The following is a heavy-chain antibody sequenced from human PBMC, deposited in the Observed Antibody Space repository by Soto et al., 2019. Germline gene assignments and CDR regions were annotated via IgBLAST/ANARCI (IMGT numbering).Heavy chain of an antibody. CDR3: ARDLWGYCGTDCYPLDV. CDR2: INHSGST. CDR1: GGSFSGYY. V-gene: IGHV4-34*01. D-gene: IGHD2-21*02. Sequence: ETLSLTCAVYGGSFSGYYWSWIRQPPGKGLEWIGEINHSGSTNYNPSLKSRVTISVDTSKNQFSLKLSSVTAADKAVYFCARDLWGYCGTDCYPLDVWGQGTTVTVS. J-gene: IGHJ6*02.